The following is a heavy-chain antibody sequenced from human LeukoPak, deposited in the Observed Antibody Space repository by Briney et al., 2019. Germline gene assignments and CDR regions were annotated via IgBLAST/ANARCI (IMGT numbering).Heavy chain of an antibody. CDR3: AKDRGELPHL. D-gene: IGHD1-7*01. CDR1: GFTFSSYG. CDR2: ISGSGGST. V-gene: IGHV3-23*01. Sequence: GGSLRLSCAASGFTFSSYGMSWVRQAPGKGLEWVSAISGSGGSTYYADSVKGRFTISRDNSKNTLYLQMNSLRAEDTAAYYCAKDRGELPHLWGQGTLVTVSS. J-gene: IGHJ5*02.